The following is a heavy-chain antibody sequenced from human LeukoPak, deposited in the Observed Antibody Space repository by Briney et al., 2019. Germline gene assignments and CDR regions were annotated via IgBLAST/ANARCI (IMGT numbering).Heavy chain of an antibody. CDR1: GGSISSGGYY. Sequence: SETLSLTCSVSGGSISSGGYYWSWIRQPPGKGLEWIGYIYHSGSTYYNPSLKSRVTISVDRSKNQFSLKLSSVTAADTAVYYCARAVTTVVTHDLKHFDFWGQGTLVTVSS. D-gene: IGHD4-23*01. V-gene: IGHV4-30-2*01. CDR2: IYHSGST. J-gene: IGHJ4*02. CDR3: ARAVTTVVTHDLKHFDF.